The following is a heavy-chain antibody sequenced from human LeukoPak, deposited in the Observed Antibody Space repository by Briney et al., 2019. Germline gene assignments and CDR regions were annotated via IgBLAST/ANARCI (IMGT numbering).Heavy chain of an antibody. CDR3: ARVKTTVTS. V-gene: IGHV3-7*01. CDR1: GFTLSTYW. CDR2: IKEDGSEK. Sequence: GGSLRLSCAASGFTLSTYWMSWVRQAPGKGLEWVANIKEDGSEKYYVDSVKGRFTISRDNAKNSLHLQMNSLRAEDTAVYYCARVKTTVTSWGQGTLVTVSS. J-gene: IGHJ5*02. D-gene: IGHD4-17*01.